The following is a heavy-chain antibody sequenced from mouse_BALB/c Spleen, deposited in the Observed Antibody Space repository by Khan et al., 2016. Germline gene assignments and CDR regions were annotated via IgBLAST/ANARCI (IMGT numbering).Heavy chain of an antibody. Sequence: QVQLQQSGAELARPGASVKLSCKASGYTFTSYWMQWVKQRPGQGLEWIGAIYPGDGDTRYTQKFKDKATLTADKSSSTAYMQLSSWASEDSAVYYCARGIPPDYWGQGTTLTVSS. J-gene: IGHJ2*01. CDR2: IYPGDGDT. V-gene: IGHV1-87*01. CDR1: GYTFTSYW. CDR3: ARGIPPDY.